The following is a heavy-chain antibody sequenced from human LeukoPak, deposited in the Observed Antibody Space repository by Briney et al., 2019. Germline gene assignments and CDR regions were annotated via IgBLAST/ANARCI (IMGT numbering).Heavy chain of an antibody. CDR3: ARVCGWNYDMLTGYYPEENFFDY. CDR1: GGSFSCYY. Sequence: SETLSLTCAVYGGSFSCYYWSWIRQPPGKGLEWIGEINHSGSTNYNPSLKSRVTISVDTSKNQFSLKLSSVTAADTAVYYCARVCGWNYDMLTGYYPEENFFDYWGQGTLVSVSS. V-gene: IGHV4-34*01. CDR2: INHSGST. J-gene: IGHJ4*02. D-gene: IGHD3-9*01.